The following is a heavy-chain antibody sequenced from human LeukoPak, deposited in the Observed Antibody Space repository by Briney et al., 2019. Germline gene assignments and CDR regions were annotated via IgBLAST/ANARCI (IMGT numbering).Heavy chain of an antibody. CDR1: GFTFSSYS. CDR3: ASGLPPASIYGMDV. CDR2: IISSSSYI. V-gene: IGHV3-21*01. D-gene: IGHD2-15*01. J-gene: IGHJ6*02. Sequence: GGSLRLSCAASGFTFSSYSMNWVRQAPGKGLEWVSSIISSSSYIYYADSVKGRFTISRDNAKNSLYLQMNSLRAEDTAVYYCASGLPPASIYGMDVWGQGTTVTVSS.